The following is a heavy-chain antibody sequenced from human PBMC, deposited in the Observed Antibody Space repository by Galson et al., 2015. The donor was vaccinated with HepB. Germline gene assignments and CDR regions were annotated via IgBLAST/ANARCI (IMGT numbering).Heavy chain of an antibody. D-gene: IGHD3-16*01. Sequence: LRLSCAASGFTFSSYAMSWVRQAPGKGLEWVSAISGSGGSTYYADSVKGRFTISRDNSKNTLYLQMNSLRAEDTAVYYCAKESWGTGARSTLGFDYWGQGTLVTVSS. V-gene: IGHV3-23*01. CDR2: ISGSGGST. CDR3: AKESWGTGARSTLGFDY. CDR1: GFTFSSYA. J-gene: IGHJ4*02.